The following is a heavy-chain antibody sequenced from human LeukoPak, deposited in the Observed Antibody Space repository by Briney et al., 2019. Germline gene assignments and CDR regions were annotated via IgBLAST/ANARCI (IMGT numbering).Heavy chain of an antibody. Sequence: ASVKVSCKVSGYRLTDLSMHWVRQVPGKGLQWMGGFDPDEGKVIYAQKFQGRVTMTRDTSISTAYMELSRLRSDDTAVYYCAGDRSYNWNDNWFDPWGQGTLVTVSS. J-gene: IGHJ5*02. CDR3: AGDRSYNWNDNWFDP. CDR1: GYRLTDLS. D-gene: IGHD1-20*01. CDR2: FDPDEGKV. V-gene: IGHV1-24*01.